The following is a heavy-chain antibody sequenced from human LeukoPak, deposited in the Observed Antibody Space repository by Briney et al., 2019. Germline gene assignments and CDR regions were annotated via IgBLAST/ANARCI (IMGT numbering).Heavy chain of an antibody. J-gene: IGHJ5*02. Sequence: PSQTLSLTCTVSGGSISSGSYYWSWIRQPAGKGLEWIGRIYTSGSTNYNPSLKSRVTISVDTSKNQFSLKLSSVTAADTAVYYCAREGVAYCGGDCYFFWFDPWGQGTLVTVSS. D-gene: IGHD2-21*02. V-gene: IGHV4-61*02. CDR1: GGSISSGSYY. CDR2: IYTSGST. CDR3: AREGVAYCGGDCYFFWFDP.